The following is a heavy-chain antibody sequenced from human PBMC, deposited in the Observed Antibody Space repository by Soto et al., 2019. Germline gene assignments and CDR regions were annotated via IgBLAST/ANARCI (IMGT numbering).Heavy chain of an antibody. CDR1: GFILSSSA. J-gene: IGHJ6*02. CDR2: ISGSGTST. D-gene: IGHD3-3*01. V-gene: IGHV3-23*01. Sequence: QPGGSLRLSCAASGFILSSSAMSWVRQAPGKGLEWVSAISGSGTSTYYADSVKGRFTISGDNSKNTVYLQMNSLRAEDTAVYYCAKGPTIFGVVTTFEYYYGMDVWGQATTVTVSS. CDR3: AKGPTIFGVVTTFEYYYGMDV.